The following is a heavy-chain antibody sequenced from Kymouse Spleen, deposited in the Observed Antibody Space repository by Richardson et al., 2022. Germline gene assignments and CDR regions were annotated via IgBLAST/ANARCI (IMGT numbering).Heavy chain of an antibody. V-gene: IGHV4-34*01. CDR2: INHSGST. D-gene: IGHD6-6*01. J-gene: IGHJ4*02. CDR1: GGSFSGYY. Sequence: QVQLQQWGAGLLKPSETLSLTCAVYGGSFSGYYWSWIRQPPGKGLEWIGEINHSGSTNYNPSLKSRVTISVDTSKNQFSLKLSSVTAADTAVYYCARGIAARPYFDYWGQGTLVTVSS. CDR3: ARGIAARPYFDY.